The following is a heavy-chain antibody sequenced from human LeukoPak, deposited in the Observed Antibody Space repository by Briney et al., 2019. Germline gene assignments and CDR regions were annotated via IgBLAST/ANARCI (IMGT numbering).Heavy chain of an antibody. J-gene: IGHJ6*02. CDR3: ARHMVRGVIHYYYYGMDV. CDR2: IYYSGST. V-gene: IGHV4-59*01. CDR1: GGSFSNYY. Sequence: SETLSLTCTVSGGSFSNYYWSWIRQPPGKGLEWIGYIYYSGSTNYNPSLKSRVTISVDTSKNQFSLKLSSVTAADTAVYYCARHMVRGVIHYYYYGMDVWGQGTTVTVSS. D-gene: IGHD3-10*01.